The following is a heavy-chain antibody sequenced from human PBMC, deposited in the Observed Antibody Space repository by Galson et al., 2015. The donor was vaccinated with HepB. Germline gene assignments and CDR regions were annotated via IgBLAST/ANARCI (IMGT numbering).Heavy chain of an antibody. D-gene: IGHD3-10*01. J-gene: IGHJ4*02. CDR3: ARVWQDYSGVDY. Sequence: SLRLSCAASGFTFSNYHMNWVRQAPGKGLEWISYITGSSTTIHHADSVKGRFTISRDNAKNSLYLQMNSLRDDDTAVYYCARVWQDYSGVDYWGQGTLVTVSS. CDR1: GFTFSNYH. CDR2: ITGSSTTI. V-gene: IGHV3-48*02.